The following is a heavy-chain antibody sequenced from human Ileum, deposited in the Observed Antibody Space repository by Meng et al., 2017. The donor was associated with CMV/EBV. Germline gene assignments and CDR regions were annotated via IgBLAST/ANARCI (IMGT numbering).Heavy chain of an antibody. Sequence: GDSVSSNSAAWNWIRQSPSRGLEWLGRTYYRSKWYNDYSVSVKSRISINSDTSKNQFSLQLNSVTPGDTAVYYCARAGSGGRSFDYWGQGTLVTVSS. CDR3: ARAGSGGRSFDY. CDR1: GDSVSSNSAA. J-gene: IGHJ4*02. D-gene: IGHD6-19*01. CDR2: TYYRSKWYN. V-gene: IGHV6-1*01.